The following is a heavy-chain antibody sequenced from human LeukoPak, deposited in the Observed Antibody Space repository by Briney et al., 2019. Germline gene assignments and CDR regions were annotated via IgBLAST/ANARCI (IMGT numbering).Heavy chain of an antibody. Sequence: GASVKVSCKASGGTFSSYAISWVRQAPGQGLEWMGGIIPIFGTANYAQKFQGRVTITADESTGTAYMELSSLRSEDTAVYYCARENRYGTGGHFDYWGQGTLVTVSS. V-gene: IGHV1-69*13. J-gene: IGHJ4*02. CDR2: IIPIFGTA. D-gene: IGHD2-8*02. CDR3: ARENRYGTGGHFDY. CDR1: GGTFSSYA.